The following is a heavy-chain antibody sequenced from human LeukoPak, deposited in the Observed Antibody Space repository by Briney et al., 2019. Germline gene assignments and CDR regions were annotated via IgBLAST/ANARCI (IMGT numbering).Heavy chain of an antibody. CDR2: IIPIFGTA. CDR1: GGTFSSYA. D-gene: IGHD2-15*01. V-gene: IGHV1-69*05. Sequence: SVKVSCKASGGTFSSYAISWVRQAPGQGLEWMGGIIPIFGTANYAQKFQGRVTITTDESTSTAYMELSSLRSEDTAVYYCARIWGYCSGGSCYSPYYYYMDVWGKGTTVTVSS. CDR3: ARIWGYCSGGSCYSPYYYYMDV. J-gene: IGHJ6*03.